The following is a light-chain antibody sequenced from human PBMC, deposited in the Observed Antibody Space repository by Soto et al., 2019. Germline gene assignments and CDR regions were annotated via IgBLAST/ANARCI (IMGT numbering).Light chain of an antibody. Sequence: EFVLTQSPGTLSLSPGERATLSCRASQTVRNNYLAWYQQKPGQAPRLLIYDASSRATGIPDRFSGGGSGTDFTLTISRLEPEDFAVYYCQPFSSYTLTFGGGTKVEIK. J-gene: IGKJ4*01. CDR3: QPFSSYTLT. V-gene: IGKV3-20*01. CDR2: DAS. CDR1: QTVRNNY.